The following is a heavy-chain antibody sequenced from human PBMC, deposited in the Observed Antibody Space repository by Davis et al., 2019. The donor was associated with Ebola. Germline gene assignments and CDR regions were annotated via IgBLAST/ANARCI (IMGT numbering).Heavy chain of an antibody. J-gene: IGHJ6*03. CDR1: GFTFSSYW. CDR3: ARRPYSNYNYYYYYMDV. Sequence: GESLKISCAASGFTFSSYWMHWVRQAPGKGLVWVSRINSDGSSTSYADSVKGRFTISRDNAKNTLYLQMNSLRDEDTAVYYCARRPYSNYNYYYYYMDVWGKGTTVTVSS. V-gene: IGHV3-74*01. CDR2: INSDGSST. D-gene: IGHD4-11*01.